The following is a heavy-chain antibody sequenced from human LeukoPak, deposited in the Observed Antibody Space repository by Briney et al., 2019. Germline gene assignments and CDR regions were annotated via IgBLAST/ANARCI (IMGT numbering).Heavy chain of an antibody. J-gene: IGHJ4*02. CDR3: ARDLLWFGELAPGDY. V-gene: IGHV1-18*01. Sequence: ASVKVSCKASSYTFTSYGISWVRQAPGQGLEWMGWISAYNGNTNYAQKLQGRVTMTTDTSTSTAYMELRSLRSDDTAVYYCARDLLWFGELAPGDYWGQGTLVTVSS. CDR1: SYTFTSYG. D-gene: IGHD3-10*01. CDR2: ISAYNGNT.